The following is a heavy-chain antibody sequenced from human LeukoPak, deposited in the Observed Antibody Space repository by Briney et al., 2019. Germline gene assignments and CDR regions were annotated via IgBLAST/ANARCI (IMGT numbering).Heavy chain of an antibody. CDR1: GFTFSSYG. D-gene: IGHD3-10*01. J-gene: IGHJ4*02. V-gene: IGHV3-30*02. Sequence: SGGSLRLSCAASGFTFSSYGMHWVRQAPGKGLEWVAFIRYDGSDKYYADSVKGRFTISRDNSKNTLYLQMNSLRAGDTAVYYCANLPLVRGVILAVVYWGQGTLVTVSS. CDR3: ANLPLVRGVILAVVY. CDR2: IRYDGSDK.